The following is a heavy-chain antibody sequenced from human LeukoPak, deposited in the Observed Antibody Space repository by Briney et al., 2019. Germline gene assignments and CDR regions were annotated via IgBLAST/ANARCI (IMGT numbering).Heavy chain of an antibody. CDR2: IYSGGST. CDR3: ARDRDCSSTSCYAPFDY. Sequence: GGSLRLSCAASGFTVSSNYMSWVRQAPGKGLEWVSVIYSGGSTYYADSVKGRFTISRDNSKNTLYLQMGSLRAEDMAVYYCARDRDCSSTSCYAPFDYWGQGTLVTVSS. V-gene: IGHV3-53*05. CDR1: GFTVSSNY. J-gene: IGHJ4*02. D-gene: IGHD2-2*01.